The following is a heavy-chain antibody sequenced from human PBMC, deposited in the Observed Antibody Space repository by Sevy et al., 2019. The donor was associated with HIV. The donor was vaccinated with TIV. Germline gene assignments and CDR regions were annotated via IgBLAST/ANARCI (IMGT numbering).Heavy chain of an antibody. CDR2: ISWDGGIT. Sequence: GESLKISCAASGFTFDDYTMHWVRQAPGKGLEWVSLISWDGGITYYADSVKGRFTISRDNSKNSLYLQMNSLRTEDTALYYCAKDIGYYDSSGYGFDYWGQGTLVTVSS. CDR1: GFTFDDYT. D-gene: IGHD3-22*01. CDR3: AKDIGYYDSSGYGFDY. J-gene: IGHJ4*02. V-gene: IGHV3-43*01.